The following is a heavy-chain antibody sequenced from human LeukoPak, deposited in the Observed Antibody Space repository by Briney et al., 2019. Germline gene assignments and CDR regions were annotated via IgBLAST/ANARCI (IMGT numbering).Heavy chain of an antibody. D-gene: IGHD4-11*01. Sequence: PGGSLRLSCAASGFTFSNSDMHWVRQATGKRLEWVSAIGTLDDTYYSASVKGRFTISRDNAKNSLYLQMNSLRAEDTAVYYCARVQGPNWFDPWGQGTLVTVSS. CDR3: ARVQGPNWFDP. CDR1: GFTFSNSD. V-gene: IGHV3-13*01. J-gene: IGHJ5*02. CDR2: IGTLDDT.